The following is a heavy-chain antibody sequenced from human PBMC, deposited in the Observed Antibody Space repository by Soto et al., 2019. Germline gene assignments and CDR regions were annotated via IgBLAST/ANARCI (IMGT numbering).Heavy chain of an antibody. Sequence: AETMSLTCSVYGGAFRGYYWSWIRQPPGKGLEWIGEINHSGSTNYNPSLKSRVTISVDTSKNQFSLKLSSVTAADTAVYYCARGNEYSQIASYQAGRDVCCQGNSGTVS. V-gene: IGHV4-34*01. CDR3: ARGNEYSQIASYQAGRDV. CDR1: GGAFRGYY. CDR2: INHSGST. D-gene: IGHD5-18*01. J-gene: IGHJ6*02.